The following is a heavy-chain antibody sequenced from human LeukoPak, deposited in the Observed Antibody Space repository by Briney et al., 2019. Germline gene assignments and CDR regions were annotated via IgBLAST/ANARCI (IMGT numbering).Heavy chain of an antibody. V-gene: IGHV5-51*01. CDR1: GCSFTSYW. D-gene: IGHD2-2*01. CDR3: ARLSLGTSCYEGLCWAFDI. J-gene: IGHJ3*02. Sequence: GGSLKISCKGSGCSFTSYWIGWVRQMRGKGLEGMGIIYPGDSDTRYSPSCEGQVTISADKSISPAYLQWSSLKASDTAMYYCARLSLGTSCYEGLCWAFDIWGQGTMVTVSS. CDR2: IYPGDSDT.